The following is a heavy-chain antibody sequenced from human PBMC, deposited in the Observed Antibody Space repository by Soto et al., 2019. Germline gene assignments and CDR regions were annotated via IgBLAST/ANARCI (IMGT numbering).Heavy chain of an antibody. CDR2: IYYSGST. CDR1: GGSISSSSYY. D-gene: IGHD5-18*01. V-gene: IGHV4-39*01. Sequence: SETLSLTCTVSGGSISSSSYYWGWIRQPPGKGLEWIGSIYYSGSTYYNPSLKSRVTISVDTSKNQFSLKLSSVTAADTAVYYCARQVDTAMVSNWFDPWGQGTLVTVSS. CDR3: ARQVDTAMVSNWFDP. J-gene: IGHJ5*02.